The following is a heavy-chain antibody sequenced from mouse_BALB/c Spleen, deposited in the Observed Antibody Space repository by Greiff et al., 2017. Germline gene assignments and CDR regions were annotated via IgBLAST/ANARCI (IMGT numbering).Heavy chain of an antibody. CDR1: GFSLTSYG. J-gene: IGHJ1*01. V-gene: IGHV2-2*02. D-gene: IGHD2-4*01. Sequence: VQVVESGPGLVQPSQSLSITCTVSGFSLTSYGVHWVRQSPGKGLEWLGVIWSGGSTDYNAAFISRLSISKDNSKSQVFFKMNSLQANDTAIYYCARNYDYDWYFDVWGAGTTVTVSS. CDR3: ARNYDYDWYFDV. CDR2: IWSGGST.